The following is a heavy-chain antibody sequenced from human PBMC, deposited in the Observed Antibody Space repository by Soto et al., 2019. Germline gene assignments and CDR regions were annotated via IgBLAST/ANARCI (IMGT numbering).Heavy chain of an antibody. Sequence: QVQLVESGGGVVQPGRSLRLSCAASGFTFSSYGMHWVRQAPGKGLEWVAVIWYDGSNKYYADSVKGRFTISRDNSKNTLYLQMNSLRAEDTAVYYCARGLVAMGATGAAFDIWGQGTMVTVSS. CDR2: IWYDGSNK. D-gene: IGHD1-26*01. CDR3: ARGLVAMGATGAAFDI. CDR1: GFTFSSYG. V-gene: IGHV3-33*01. J-gene: IGHJ3*02.